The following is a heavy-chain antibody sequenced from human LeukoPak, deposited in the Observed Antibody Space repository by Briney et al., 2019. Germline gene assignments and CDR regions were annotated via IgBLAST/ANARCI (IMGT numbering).Heavy chain of an antibody. CDR1: GGSISSSSYY. CDR3: ASIPPFWSGYYDNWFDP. CDR2: IYYSGST. V-gene: IGHV4-39*01. Sequence: SETLSLTCTVSGGSISSSSYYWGWIRQPPGKGLEWIGSIYYSGSTYYNPSLKSRVTISVDTSKNQFSLKLSSVTAADTAVYYRASIPPFWSGYYDNWFDPWGQGTLVTVSS. J-gene: IGHJ5*02. D-gene: IGHD3-3*01.